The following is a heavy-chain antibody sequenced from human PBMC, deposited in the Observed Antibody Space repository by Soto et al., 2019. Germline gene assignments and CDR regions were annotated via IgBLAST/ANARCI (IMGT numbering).Heavy chain of an antibody. CDR3: ARDLLITIFGLVTLTPYGMEV. D-gene: IGHD3-3*01. CDR1: GCTFSSYS. Sequence: PVGSLRLSCAASGCTFSSYSMNWVRQSQGKGLEWVSSISSSSSYIYYADSVKGRFTTSRDNAKNSLYLQMNSLRAEDTAVYYCARDLLITIFGLVTLTPYGMEVWGQGTTVIVSS. V-gene: IGHV3-21*01. CDR2: ISSSSSYI. J-gene: IGHJ6*01.